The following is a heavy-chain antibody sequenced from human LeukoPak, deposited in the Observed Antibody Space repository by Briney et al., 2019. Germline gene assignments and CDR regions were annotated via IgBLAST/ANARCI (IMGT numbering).Heavy chain of an antibody. V-gene: IGHV3-30*02. J-gene: IGHJ6*02. CDR1: GFTFSSYG. Sequence: GGSLRLSCAASGFTFSSYGMHWVRQAPGKGLEWVAFIRYDGSNKYYADSVKGRFTISRDNSKNTLYLQMNSLRAEDTAVYYCAKGTGSPKYYYYYYGMDVWGQGTTVTVSS. D-gene: IGHD3-10*01. CDR2: IRYDGSNK. CDR3: AKGTGSPKYYYYYYGMDV.